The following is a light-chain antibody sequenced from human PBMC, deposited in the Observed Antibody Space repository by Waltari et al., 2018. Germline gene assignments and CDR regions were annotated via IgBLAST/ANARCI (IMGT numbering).Light chain of an antibody. J-gene: IGLJ1*01. CDR2: EVS. CDR3: SSYTSSSSFS. V-gene: IGLV2-14*01. Sequence: QSALTQPASLSGSPGQSITISCTGTSSDLDDYNYVSWYQQHPGKAPKLMIYEVSNRPSGVSDRFSGSKSGNTASLTISGLQAEDEADYYCSSYTSSSSFSFGTGTKVTVL. CDR1: SSDLDDYNY.